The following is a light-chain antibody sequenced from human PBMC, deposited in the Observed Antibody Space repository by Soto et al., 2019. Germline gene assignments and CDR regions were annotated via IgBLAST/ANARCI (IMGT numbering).Light chain of an antibody. CDR1: QSVSSN. V-gene: IGKV3-15*01. CDR2: GAS. CDR3: QQYNNWPRT. J-gene: IGKJ1*01. Sequence: EIVMTQSPVTLSVSPGERATLSCRASQSVSSNLAWFQQKPGQAPRLLIYGASTRAIGTPAKFSGSGSGTEFTLTIGGLQFEGLSVYYYQQYNNWPRTFGQGTKVDIK.